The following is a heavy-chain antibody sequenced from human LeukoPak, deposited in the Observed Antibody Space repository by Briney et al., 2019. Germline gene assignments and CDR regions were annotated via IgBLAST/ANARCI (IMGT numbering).Heavy chain of an antibody. CDR3: ASLPRSGFPYYFDY. J-gene: IGHJ4*02. V-gene: IGHV4-59*08. Sequence: PSETLSLTCTVSGGSISSYYWSWIRQPPGKGLEWIGYIYYSGSTYYNPSLKSRVTISVDTSKNQFSLRLSPATAADTAVYYCASLPRSGFPYYFDYWGQGTLVTVSS. CDR1: GGSISSYY. D-gene: IGHD3-3*01. CDR2: IYYSGST.